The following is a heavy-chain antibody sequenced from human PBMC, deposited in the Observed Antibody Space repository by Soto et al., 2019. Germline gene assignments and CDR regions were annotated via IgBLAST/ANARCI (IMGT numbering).Heavy chain of an antibody. CDR1: GYSFTSYW. D-gene: IGHD7-27*01. J-gene: IGHJ2*01. Sequence: GESLKISCKGSGYSFTSYWIGWVRQMPGKGLEWMGIIYPGDSDTRYSPSFQGQVTISADKSISTAYRQWSSLKASDTAMYYCARLRTGEPSDWYFDLWGRGTLVTVSS. CDR2: IYPGDSDT. V-gene: IGHV5-51*01. CDR3: ARLRTGEPSDWYFDL.